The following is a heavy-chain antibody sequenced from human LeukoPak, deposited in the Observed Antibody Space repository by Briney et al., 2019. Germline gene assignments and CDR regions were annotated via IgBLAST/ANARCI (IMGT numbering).Heavy chain of an antibody. CDR1: GASISSSTYY. CDR3: ARLRGQQLAYYYYYYMDV. J-gene: IGHJ6*03. Sequence: SETLSLTCTVSGASISSSTYYWGWIRQPPGKALEWIGSIYYSGSTYYNPSLMSRVIISVDTSKNQFSLKLSSVTAADTAVYYCARLRGQQLAYYYYYYMDVWGKGTTVTISS. V-gene: IGHV4-39*07. D-gene: IGHD6-13*01. CDR2: IYYSGST.